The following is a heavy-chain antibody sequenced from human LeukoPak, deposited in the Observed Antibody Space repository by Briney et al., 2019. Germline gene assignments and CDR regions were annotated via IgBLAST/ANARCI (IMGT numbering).Heavy chain of an antibody. Sequence: GGSLRLSCAASGFTFSTYAFHWVRQAPGKGLEWVAVISYDGSDENYADTVKGRFTISRDNSKNTLYLQMNSLRPEDTAVYYCARDKYSSGWLPAPDYWGQGTLVTVSS. CDR2: ISYDGSDE. J-gene: IGHJ4*02. CDR1: GFTFSTYA. CDR3: ARDKYSSGWLPAPDY. D-gene: IGHD6-19*01. V-gene: IGHV3-30*04.